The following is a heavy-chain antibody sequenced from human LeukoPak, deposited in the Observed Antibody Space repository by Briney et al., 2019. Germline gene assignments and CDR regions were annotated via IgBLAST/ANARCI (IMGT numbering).Heavy chain of an antibody. CDR1: RFTLCSYA. Sequence: GGSLRLFCSASRFTLCSYAMHRVRPAPGKGLELVAVIWYDGINNHYADSLKGPFNISSGHSENTLHLQMNSLRAEDTAVYYCARDKDGSSSQGFDYWGQGTLVTVSS. CDR2: IWYDGINN. CDR3: ARDKDGSSSQGFDY. V-gene: IGHV3-33*08. J-gene: IGHJ4*02. D-gene: IGHD6-13*01.